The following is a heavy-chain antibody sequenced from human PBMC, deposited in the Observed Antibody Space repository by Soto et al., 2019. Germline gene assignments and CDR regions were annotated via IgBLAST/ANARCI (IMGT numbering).Heavy chain of an antibody. Sequence: ASVKVSFKASGYTFSRYGMHWVRQAPGQRLEWMGWINAGKGNPKYSQKFQGRVTITRDTSASTAYMELSSLRSEDTAVYYCARDVYYGSGSYYDWLGAFDIWGQGTMVTVSS. CDR1: GYTFSRYG. D-gene: IGHD3-10*01. CDR3: ARDVYYGSGSYYDWLGAFDI. CDR2: INAGKGNP. V-gene: IGHV1-3*01. J-gene: IGHJ3*02.